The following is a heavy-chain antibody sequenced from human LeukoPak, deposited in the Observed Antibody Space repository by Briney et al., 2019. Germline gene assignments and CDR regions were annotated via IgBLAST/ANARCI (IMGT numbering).Heavy chain of an antibody. V-gene: IGHV3-48*03. CDR2: ITSSGSTI. J-gene: IGHJ4*02. CDR1: GFTFSSYE. CDR3: AREGESYRRNYYFDY. D-gene: IGHD3-16*01. Sequence: PGGSLRLSCAASGFTFSSYEMNWVRQAPGKGLEWVSYITSSGSTIYYADSVKGRFTISRDNAKNSLYLQMNSLRAEDTAVYYCAREGESYRRNYYFDYWGQGTLVTVSS.